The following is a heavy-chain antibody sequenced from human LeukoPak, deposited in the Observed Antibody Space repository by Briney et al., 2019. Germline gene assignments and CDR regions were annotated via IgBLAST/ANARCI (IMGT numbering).Heavy chain of an antibody. CDR2: ISRSSTYI. CDR1: GFTFNSYS. J-gene: IGHJ4*02. Sequence: GGSLRLSCAASGFTFNSYSMNWVRQAPGKGLEWLSSISRSSTYIYYADSVEGRFTSSRDNAKSSLFLQMNSLRAEDTAVYYCARESMAVGASYFDYWGQGTLVTVSS. V-gene: IGHV3-21*01. CDR3: ARESMAVGASYFDY. D-gene: IGHD2-15*01.